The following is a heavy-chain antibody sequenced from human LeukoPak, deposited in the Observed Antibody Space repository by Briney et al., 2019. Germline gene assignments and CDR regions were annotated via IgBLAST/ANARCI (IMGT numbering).Heavy chain of an antibody. CDR3: ARDRLPYYYDSSGSLGY. D-gene: IGHD3-22*01. V-gene: IGHV3-33*01. CDR1: GFTFSSYG. CDR2: IWYDGSNK. J-gene: IGHJ4*02. Sequence: GRSLRLSCAASGFTFSSYGMHWVRQAPGKGLEWAAVIWYDGSNKYYADSVKGRFTISRDNSKNTLYLQMNSLRAEDTAVYYCARDRLPYYYDSSGSLGYWGQGTLVTVSS.